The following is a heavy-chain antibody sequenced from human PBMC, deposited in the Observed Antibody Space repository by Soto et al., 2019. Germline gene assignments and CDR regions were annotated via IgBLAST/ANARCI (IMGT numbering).Heavy chain of an antibody. V-gene: IGHV4-39*01. Sequence: SETLSLTCTVSYGSISVSNVFWGWVRQPPGKGLEWIGNIDYSGTAYFNPSLGTRVTFPVDTSKNQFSLTLYSVTAADTAVYYCARTPGRNLAFWGQGTLVAVSS. D-gene: IGHD2-15*01. CDR3: ARTPGRNLAF. CDR2: IDYSGTA. CDR1: YGSISVSNVF. J-gene: IGHJ4*02.